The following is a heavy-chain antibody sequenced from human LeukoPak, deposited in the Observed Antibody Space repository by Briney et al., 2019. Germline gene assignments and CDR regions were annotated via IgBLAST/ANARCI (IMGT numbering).Heavy chain of an antibody. CDR1: GFTFSGSA. Sequence: GGSLRLSCAASGFTFSGSAMHWVRQASGKGLEWVGRIRSKANSYATAYAASVKGRFTISRDDSKNTAYLQMNSLKTEDTAVYYCTRGVRYCSGGSCHPLGVWGQGTTVTVSS. CDR3: TRGVRYCSGGSCHPLGV. CDR2: IRSKANSYAT. J-gene: IGHJ6*02. V-gene: IGHV3-73*01. D-gene: IGHD2-15*01.